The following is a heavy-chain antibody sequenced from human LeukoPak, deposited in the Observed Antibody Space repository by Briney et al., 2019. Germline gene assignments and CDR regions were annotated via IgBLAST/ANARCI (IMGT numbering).Heavy chain of an antibody. V-gene: IGHV6-1*01. CDR2: TYYRSKWYN. CDR3: ARDEGYCSGGSCYNWFDP. J-gene: IGHJ5*02. CDR1: GDGVSSNSAA. Sequence: SQTLSLTCAISGDGVSSNSAAWNWIRQSPSRGLEWLGRTYYRSKWYNDYAVSVKSRITINPDTSKNQFSLQLNSVTPEDTAVYYCARDEGYCSGGSCYNWFDPWGQGTLVTVSS. D-gene: IGHD2-15*01.